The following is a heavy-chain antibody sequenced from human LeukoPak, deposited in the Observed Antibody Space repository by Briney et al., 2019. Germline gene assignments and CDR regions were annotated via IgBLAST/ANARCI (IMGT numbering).Heavy chain of an antibody. CDR3: ARAYADEVNTFDY. V-gene: IGHV1-46*01. Sequence: ASVKVSCKVSGYTLTELSMHWVRQAPGKGLEWMGIINASGGSTSYAQKFQGRLTMTRDTSTRTVYMELSSLRSEDTAVYYCARAYADEVNTFDYWGQGTLVTVSS. J-gene: IGHJ4*02. CDR1: GYTLTELS. CDR2: INASGGST. D-gene: IGHD2/OR15-2a*01.